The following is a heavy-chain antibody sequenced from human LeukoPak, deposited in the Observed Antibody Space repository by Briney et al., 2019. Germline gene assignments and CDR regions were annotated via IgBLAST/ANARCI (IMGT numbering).Heavy chain of an antibody. D-gene: IGHD6-19*01. V-gene: IGHV1-18*01. CDR3: ARSDSSGRYGGYYYYYLDV. CDR2: ISAYNGNT. CDR1: GYTFTSYG. J-gene: IGHJ6*03. Sequence: ASVKVSCKASGYTFTSYGFTWVRQAPGQGLEWMGWISAYNGNTNYAQKLQGRVTMTTDTSTSTAYMELRSLRSDDTAVYYCARSDSSGRYGGYYYYYLDVWGKGTTVTVSS.